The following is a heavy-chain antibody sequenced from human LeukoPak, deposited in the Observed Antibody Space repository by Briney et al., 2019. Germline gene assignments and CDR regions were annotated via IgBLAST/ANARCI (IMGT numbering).Heavy chain of an antibody. CDR1: GGSISSSSYY. J-gene: IGHJ4*02. V-gene: IGHV4-39*01. CDR2: IYHSGST. Sequence: NPSETLSLTCTVSGGSISSSSYYWGWIRQPPGNGLEWIGSIYHSGSTYYNPSLKSRVTISVDTSKNQFSLKLSSVTAADTAVYYCARSRKVRGLDYWGQGTLVTVSS. CDR3: ARSRKVRGLDY. D-gene: IGHD3-10*01.